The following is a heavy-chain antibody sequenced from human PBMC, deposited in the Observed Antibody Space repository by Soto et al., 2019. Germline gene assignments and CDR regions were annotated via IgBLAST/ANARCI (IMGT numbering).Heavy chain of an antibody. CDR1: GGSISSYY. D-gene: IGHD3-9*01. J-gene: IGHJ6*04. CDR3: ARHSPPMYDILNGTTLDPYYGMDV. CDR2: IYYSVST. Sequence: PSETLSLTCSVSGGSISSYYWSWIRQPPGKGLEWIGYIYYSVSTNYNPSLKSRVTISVDTSKNQFSLKLSSVTAADTAVYYCARHSPPMYDILNGTTLDPYYGMDVWGKGTTVTVS. V-gene: IGHV4-59*08.